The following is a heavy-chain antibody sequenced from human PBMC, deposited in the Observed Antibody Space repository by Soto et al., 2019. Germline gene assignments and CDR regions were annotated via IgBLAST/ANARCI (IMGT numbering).Heavy chain of an antibody. CDR3: ARALYYYGSGTNWFDP. V-gene: IGHV4-30-4*01. CDR1: GCSISSGDYY. CDR2: IYYSGST. Sequence: SETLSLTCTVSGCSISSGDYYWSWIRQPPGKGLEWIGYIYYSGSTYYNPSLKSRVTISVDTSKNQFSLKLSSVTAADTAVYYCARALYYYGSGTNWFDPWGQGTLVTVSS. J-gene: IGHJ5*02. D-gene: IGHD3-10*01.